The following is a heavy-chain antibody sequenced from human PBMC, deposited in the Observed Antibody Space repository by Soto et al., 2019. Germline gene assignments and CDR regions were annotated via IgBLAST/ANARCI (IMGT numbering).Heavy chain of an antibody. CDR3: ANSRPGYSTSWPHDY. CDR1: GFTFSSYG. J-gene: IGHJ4*02. CDR2: ISYDGSNK. V-gene: IGHV3-30*18. Sequence: QVQLVESGGGVVQLGKSLRLSCAASGFTFSSYGMHWVRQAPGEGLEWVAVISYDGSNKYYADSVKGRFTISRDNSKNTLSLQMNSLRAEDTAVYYCANSRPGYSTSWPHDYWGQGTLVTVSS. D-gene: IGHD6-13*01.